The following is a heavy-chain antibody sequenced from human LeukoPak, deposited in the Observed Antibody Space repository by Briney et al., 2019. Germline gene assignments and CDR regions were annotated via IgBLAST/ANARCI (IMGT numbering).Heavy chain of an antibody. J-gene: IGHJ4*02. CDR3: AKWGVVPAATIY. Sequence: GGSPRLSCAASGFTFSSYGMHWVRQAPGKGLEWVAFIRYDGSNKYYADSVKGRFTISRDNSKNTLYLQMNSLRAEDTAVYYCAKWGVVPAATIYWGQGTLVTVSS. V-gene: IGHV3-30*02. CDR1: GFTFSSYG. CDR2: IRYDGSNK. D-gene: IGHD2-2*01.